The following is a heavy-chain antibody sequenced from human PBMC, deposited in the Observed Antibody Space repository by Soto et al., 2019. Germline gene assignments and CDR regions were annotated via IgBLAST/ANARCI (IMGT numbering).Heavy chain of an antibody. J-gene: IGHJ4*02. CDR3: TAPGHTSVLYYFDY. CDR1: GFTFSSYT. D-gene: IGHD3-16*01. Sequence: HPGGSLRLSCAASGFTFSSYTMHWVRQAPGKGLDWVALISYDGSNNYYADSVKGRFTISRDNSKNTLYLQMNGLRPDDTAVYYCTAPGHTSVLYYFDYWGQGALVTVSS. CDR2: ISYDGSNN. V-gene: IGHV3-30-3*01.